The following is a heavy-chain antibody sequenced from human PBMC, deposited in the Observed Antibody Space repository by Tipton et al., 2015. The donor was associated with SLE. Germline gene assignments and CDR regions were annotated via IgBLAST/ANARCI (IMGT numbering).Heavy chain of an antibody. CDR1: GFTFSDYY. CDR2: ISGSNSFI. V-gene: IGHV3-11*06. CDR3: ATLSDRDM. Sequence: SLRLSCAASGFTFSDYYMTWIRQAPGKGLEWVSYISGSNSFINYGASVKGRFTLSRDNFRKTPVLQMNSLRPEDTAVYYCATLSDRDMWGQGTMVTVPS. J-gene: IGHJ3*01. D-gene: IGHD2-21*02.